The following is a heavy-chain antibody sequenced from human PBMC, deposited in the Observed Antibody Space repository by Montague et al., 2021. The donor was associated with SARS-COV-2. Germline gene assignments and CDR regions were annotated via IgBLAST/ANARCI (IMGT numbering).Heavy chain of an antibody. Sequence: SETLSLTCAVSGGSFSSYYCSWVRQRPRQGLEWIWEISHCGSTNYNSSLKSRVPISIDTSTNKFSLMLSSVTAADAAVSYFARFAYLMLFIASYYGMDVWGQGTTVTVSS. V-gene: IGHV4-34*01. CDR3: ARFAYLMLFIASYYGMDV. CDR1: GGSFSSYY. CDR2: ISHCGST. J-gene: IGHJ6*02. D-gene: IGHD2-2*01.